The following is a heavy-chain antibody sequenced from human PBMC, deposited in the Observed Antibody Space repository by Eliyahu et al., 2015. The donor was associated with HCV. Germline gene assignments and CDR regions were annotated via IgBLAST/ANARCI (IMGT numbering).Heavy chain of an antibody. Sequence: KGLEWVAVISYDGSNKYYADSVKGRFTISRDNSKNTLYLQMNSLRAEDTAVYYCAKDMVRGVSGAVFFSYYYYGMDVWGQGTTVTVSS. V-gene: IGHV3-30*18. CDR3: AKDMVRGVSGAVFFSYYYYGMDV. J-gene: IGHJ6*02. D-gene: IGHD3-10*01. CDR2: ISYDGSNK.